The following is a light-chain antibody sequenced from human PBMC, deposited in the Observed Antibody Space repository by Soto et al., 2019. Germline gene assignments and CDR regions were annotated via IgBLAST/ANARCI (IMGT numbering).Light chain of an antibody. Sequence: DIVMTQSPYSLAVSLGERATINCKSSQGVLYSSNNKNYLAWYQQKPGQPPKLLIYDASNLESGVPSRFSGSGSGTEFTLTIRSLQPDDFATYYCQQYDSYSPLTFGGGTKVDIK. CDR2: DAS. V-gene: IGKV4-1*01. CDR1: QGVLYSSNNKNY. CDR3: QQYDSYSPLT. J-gene: IGKJ4*01.